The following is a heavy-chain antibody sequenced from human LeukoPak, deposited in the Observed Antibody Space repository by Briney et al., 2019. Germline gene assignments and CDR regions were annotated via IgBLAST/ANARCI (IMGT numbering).Heavy chain of an antibody. CDR1: GFTFSSYG. Sequence: GGSLRLSCAASGFTFSSYGMSWVRQAPGKGLEWVSAISGSGGSTYYADSVKGRLTISRDNSKNTLYLQMNSLRAEDTAVYYCAKVDIAAAGTPFDYWGQGTLVTVSS. CDR3: AKVDIAAAGTPFDY. CDR2: ISGSGGST. D-gene: IGHD6-13*01. J-gene: IGHJ4*02. V-gene: IGHV3-23*01.